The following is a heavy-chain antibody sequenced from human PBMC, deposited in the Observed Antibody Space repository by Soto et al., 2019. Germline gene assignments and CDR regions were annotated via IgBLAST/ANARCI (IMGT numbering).Heavy chain of an antibody. CDR3: ARLGYCSSTSCYVLILDY. J-gene: IGHJ4*02. V-gene: IGHV4-59*08. CDR1: GGSIRSYY. Sequence: TSETLSLTCTVSGGSIRSYYWSWIRQPPGKGLEWIGYIYYSGSTKYNPSLKSRVTISVDSSKNQFSLKLDSVTAADTAVYYCARLGYCSSTSCYVLILDYWGQGTLVTVSS. CDR2: IYYSGST. D-gene: IGHD2-2*01.